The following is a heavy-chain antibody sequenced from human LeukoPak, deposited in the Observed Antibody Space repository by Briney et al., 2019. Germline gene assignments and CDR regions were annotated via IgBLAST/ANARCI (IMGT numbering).Heavy chain of an antibody. V-gene: IGHV1-2*02. CDR2: ISPNSGGT. Sequence: ASVKVSCKASGYTFTVYYMHWVRQAPGQGLEWMGWISPNSGGTDYAQNFQGRVTVTRDTSISTAYMELSRLRSDDTAVYYCARLVNLMVRGLYYYYYMDVWGKGTTVTISS. J-gene: IGHJ6*03. CDR1: GYTFTVYY. CDR3: ARLVNLMVRGLYYYYYMDV. D-gene: IGHD3-10*01.